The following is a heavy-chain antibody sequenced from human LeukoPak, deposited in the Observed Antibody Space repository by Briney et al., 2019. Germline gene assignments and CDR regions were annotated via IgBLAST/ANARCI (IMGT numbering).Heavy chain of an antibody. J-gene: IGHJ4*02. D-gene: IGHD3-9*01. V-gene: IGHV3-23*01. CDR3: AKERYFDWGGDDYFDY. Sequence: PRGSLRLSCAASGFTFSSYGMSWVRQAPGKGLEWVSAISGSGSSTYYADSVKGRFSISRDNSKSTMYLQMNSLRAEDTAVYYCAKERYFDWGGDDYFDYWGQGTLVTVSS. CDR1: GFTFSSYG. CDR2: ISGSGSST.